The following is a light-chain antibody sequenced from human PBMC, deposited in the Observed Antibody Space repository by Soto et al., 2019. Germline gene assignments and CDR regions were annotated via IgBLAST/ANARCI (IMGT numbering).Light chain of an antibody. Sequence: DIQMTQSPSSVSAAVGDRVTVTCRASQGSSSWLAWYQQNPGKAPKLLIYAASSLQSGVPSRFSGSGSGTDFTLTISSLQPEDFATYYCLQSDSFPHTFGQGTKLEIK. CDR1: QGSSSW. V-gene: IGKV1-12*01. CDR3: LQSDSFPHT. J-gene: IGKJ2*01. CDR2: AAS.